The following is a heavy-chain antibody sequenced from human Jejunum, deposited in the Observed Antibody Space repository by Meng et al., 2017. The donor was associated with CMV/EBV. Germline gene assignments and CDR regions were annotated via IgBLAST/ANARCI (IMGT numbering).Heavy chain of an antibody. CDR2: IRATGTSI. J-gene: IGHJ6*02. Sequence: FSSNSRNWGRQARGKGLEGVASIRATGTSICSAGPVKGRFTTTRDNAKNSRYLQMNSRRGDCTAVHYCANQMPWNYYSGMALWGQGTTVTVSS. V-gene: IGHV3-21*01. D-gene: IGHD2-2*01. CDR1: FSSNS. CDR3: ANQMPWNYYSGMAL.